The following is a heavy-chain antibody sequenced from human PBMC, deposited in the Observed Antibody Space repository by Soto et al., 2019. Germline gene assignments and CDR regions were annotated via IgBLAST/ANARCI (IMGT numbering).Heavy chain of an antibody. CDR2: IYYSGST. V-gene: IGHV4-31*03. CDR1: GGSISSGGYY. J-gene: IGHJ5*02. Sequence: QVQLQESGPGLVKPSQTLSLTCTVSGGSISSGGYYWSWIRQHPGKGLEWIGYIYYSGSTYYTPSLKSRVTITVDASKTQFSLKLSSVTAADTAVYYCARDKDSLNWFDPWGPGTLVNVSS. CDR3: ARDKDSLNWFDP. D-gene: IGHD5-18*01.